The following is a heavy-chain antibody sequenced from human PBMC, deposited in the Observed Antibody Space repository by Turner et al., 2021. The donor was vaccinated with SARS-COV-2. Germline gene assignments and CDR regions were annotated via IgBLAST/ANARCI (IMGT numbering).Heavy chain of an antibody. V-gene: IGHV1-24*01. D-gene: IGHD2-21*02. CDR1: GYTLIELS. CDR3: ATGYAYCGGDCSIHY. CDR2: VDPEDGET. Sequence: QVQLVQSGAEMKKPGASVKVSCKVSGYTLIELSMPWVRQAPGKGLEWMGGVDPEDGETIYAQKFQGRVTMTEDTSTDTAYMELSSLRSEDTAVYYCATGYAYCGGDCSIHYWGQGTLVTVSS. J-gene: IGHJ4*02.